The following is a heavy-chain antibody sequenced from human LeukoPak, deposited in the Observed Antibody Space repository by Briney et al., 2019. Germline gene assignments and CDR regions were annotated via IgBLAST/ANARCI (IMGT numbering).Heavy chain of an antibody. V-gene: IGHV3-21*01. D-gene: IGHD2-8*01. J-gene: IGHJ4*02. CDR2: ISASSRVT. CDR1: GFTFSNFA. CDR3: AGRSCSDGVCPFDY. Sequence: GGSLRLSCAASGFTFSNFAMSWVRQAPGKGLEWVSSISASSRVTYYADSVRGRFTISRDNAKNSLYLQLNTLRAEDTAVYYCAGRSCSDGVCPFDYWSQGTLVTVSS.